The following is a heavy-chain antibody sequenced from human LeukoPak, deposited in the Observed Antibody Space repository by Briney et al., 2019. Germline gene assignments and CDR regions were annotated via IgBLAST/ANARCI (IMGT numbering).Heavy chain of an antibody. CDR1: GYIFTNYW. J-gene: IGHJ4*02. CDR2: VYPGDSDT. CDR3: ARQNADVSYFDY. Sequence: RGESLKISCKGSGYIFTNYWIGWVRQMPGKGLEWMGIVYPGDSDTRYSPSFQGQVTISVDTSLNTAYLQWSSLETSDTALYYCARQNADVSYFDYWGQGTLVTVSS. V-gene: IGHV5-51*01.